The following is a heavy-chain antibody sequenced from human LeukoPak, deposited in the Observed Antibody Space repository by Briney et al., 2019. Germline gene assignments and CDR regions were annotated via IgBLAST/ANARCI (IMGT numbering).Heavy chain of an antibody. J-gene: IGHJ4*02. V-gene: IGHV3-9*01. D-gene: IGHD6-13*01. CDR2: ISWNSGSI. CDR3: AKDITRKQQLAYPFDY. CDR1: GFTFDDYA. Sequence: GGSLRLSCAASGFTFDDYAMHWVRQAPGKGVEGVSGISWNSGSIGYADSVKGRFTISRDNAKNSLYLQMNSLRAEDTALYYCAKDITRKQQLAYPFDYWGQGTLVTVSS.